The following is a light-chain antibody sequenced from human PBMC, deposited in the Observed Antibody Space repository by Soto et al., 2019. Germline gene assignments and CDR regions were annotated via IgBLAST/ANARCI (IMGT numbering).Light chain of an antibody. Sequence: EIVMTQSPGTLSLSPGERATLSCRASQSVSSNFLAWYQQKPGQAPRLLIFGASSRATGIPDRFSGSGSGADFTLTISRLEPEDFAVYYCQQYGSSRSTFGRGPIVNIK. J-gene: IGKJ1*01. CDR2: GAS. CDR1: QSVSSNF. V-gene: IGKV3-20*01. CDR3: QQYGSSRST.